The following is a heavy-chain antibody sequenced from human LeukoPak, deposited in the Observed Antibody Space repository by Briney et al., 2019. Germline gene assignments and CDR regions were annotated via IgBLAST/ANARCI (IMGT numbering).Heavy chain of an antibody. J-gene: IGHJ3*02. Sequence: SETLSLTCTVSGGSISSSSYYWGWIRQPPGKGLEWIGSIYYSGSTYYNPSLKSRVTISVDTSKNQFSLKLSSVTAADTAVYYCATVTLWELGAFDIWGQGTMVTVSS. V-gene: IGHV4-39*01. CDR3: ATVTLWELGAFDI. CDR2: IYYSGST. CDR1: GGSISSSSYY. D-gene: IGHD1-26*01.